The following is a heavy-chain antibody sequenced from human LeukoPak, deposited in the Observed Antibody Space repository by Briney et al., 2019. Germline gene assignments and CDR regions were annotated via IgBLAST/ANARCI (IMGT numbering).Heavy chain of an antibody. D-gene: IGHD6-25*01. Sequence: PGGSLRLSCAASGFTFSDYYMNWIRQAPGKGLEWLSYISSSGTTIYYADSVKGRLTISRDNSKNTLYLQMNSLRAEDTAVYYCAKVLVAASMGYWGQGTLVTVSS. CDR2: ISSSGTTI. CDR1: GFTFSDYY. CDR3: AKVLVAASMGY. J-gene: IGHJ4*02. V-gene: IGHV3-11*01.